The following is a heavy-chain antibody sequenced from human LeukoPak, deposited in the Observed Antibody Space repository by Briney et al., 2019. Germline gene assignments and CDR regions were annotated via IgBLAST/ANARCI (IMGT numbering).Heavy chain of an antibody. Sequence: PGGSLRLSCAASGFTFSSYAMNWVRQAPGKGLEWVSGISGSGGSTYYADSVKGRFTISRDNSKNTLYLQMTSLRAEDTAVYYCAAPSSGWLNDAFDIWGQGTMVTVSS. CDR2: ISGSGGST. CDR1: GFTFSSYA. D-gene: IGHD6-19*01. CDR3: AAPSSGWLNDAFDI. J-gene: IGHJ3*02. V-gene: IGHV3-23*01.